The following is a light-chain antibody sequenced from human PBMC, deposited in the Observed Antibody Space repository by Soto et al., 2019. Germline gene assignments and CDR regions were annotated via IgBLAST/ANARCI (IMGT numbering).Light chain of an antibody. CDR2: GAS. J-gene: IGKJ1*01. V-gene: IGKV3-20*01. Sequence: EIVLTQSPGTLSLSPGERATLSCRASQSVRGNYLAWYQQKPGQAPRLLISGASSRASGIPDRFSGSGSGTDFTLTISILEPEDFAVYYCQHYGFSLRTFGQGSKVEI. CDR3: QHYGFSLRT. CDR1: QSVRGNY.